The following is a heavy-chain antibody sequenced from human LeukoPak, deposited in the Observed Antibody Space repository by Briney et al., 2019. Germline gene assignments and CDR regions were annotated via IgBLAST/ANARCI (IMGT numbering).Heavy chain of an antibody. CDR3: ARKTTVTPRYYYYYHMDV. CDR1: GGSFSGYY. J-gene: IGHJ6*03. CDR2: INHSGST. D-gene: IGHD4-11*01. Sequence: SETLSLTCAVYGGSFSGYYWSWIRQPPGKGLEWIGEINHSGSTNYNPSLKSRVTISVDTSKNQFSLKLSSVTAADTAVYYCARKTTVTPRYYYYYHMDVWGKGTTVTVSS. V-gene: IGHV4-34*01.